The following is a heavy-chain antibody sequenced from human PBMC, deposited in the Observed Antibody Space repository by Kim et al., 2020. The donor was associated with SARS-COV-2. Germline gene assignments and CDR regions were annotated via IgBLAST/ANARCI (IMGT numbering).Heavy chain of an antibody. CDR1: GFTFSSYS. V-gene: IGHV3-21*01. CDR3: ARGGWYYDILTGYQFDY. CDR2: ISSSSSYI. Sequence: GGSLRLSCAASGFTFSSYSMNWVRQAPGKGLEWVSSISSSSSYIYYADSVKGRFTISRDNAKNSLYLQMNSLRAEDTAVYYCARGGWYYDILTGYQFDYWGQGTLVTVSS. J-gene: IGHJ4*02. D-gene: IGHD3-9*01.